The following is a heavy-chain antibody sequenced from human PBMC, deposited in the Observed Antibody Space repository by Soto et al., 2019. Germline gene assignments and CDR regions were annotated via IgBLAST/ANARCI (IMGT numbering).Heavy chain of an antibody. D-gene: IGHD6-13*01. CDR2: INHSGST. J-gene: IGHJ4*02. Sequence: LSLTCAFYGGSFSGYYWSWIRQPPGKGLEWIGEINHSGSTNYNPSLKSRVTISVDTSKNQFSLKLSSVTAADTAVYYCASSDQEGSSSWKYYFDYWGQGTLVTVSS. CDR3: ASSDQEGSSSWKYYFDY. V-gene: IGHV4-34*01. CDR1: GGSFSGYY.